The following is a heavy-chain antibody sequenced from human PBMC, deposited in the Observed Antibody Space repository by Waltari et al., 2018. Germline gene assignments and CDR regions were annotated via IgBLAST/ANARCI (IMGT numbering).Heavy chain of an antibody. V-gene: IGHV3-53*01. CDR3: ARAVSYYYDSSGYYYAMGHYFDY. D-gene: IGHD3-22*01. J-gene: IGHJ4*02. Sequence: EVQLVESGGGLIQPGGSLRLSCAASGFTVSTNSMSWVRQAPGKGLDWVSVIYSGGSTYYADSVKGRFTISRDNSKNTLYLQMNSLRAEDTAVYYCARAVSYYYDSSGYYYAMGHYFDYWGQGTLVTVSS. CDR1: GFTVSTNS. CDR2: IYSGGST.